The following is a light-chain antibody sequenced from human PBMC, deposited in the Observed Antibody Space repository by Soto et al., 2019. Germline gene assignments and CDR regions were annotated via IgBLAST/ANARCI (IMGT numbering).Light chain of an antibody. CDR3: QQYNNWPPHT. Sequence: EIVMTQSPATLSVSPGERVTLSCKASRSVSVNLAWYQQKPGQAPRLLIYRTSTRATDVPDRFSGTGSGTDFTLTISGLQAEECAVYSCQQYNNWPPHTFGPGTKREIK. CDR2: RTS. J-gene: IGKJ2*01. CDR1: RSVSVN. V-gene: IGKV3-15*01.